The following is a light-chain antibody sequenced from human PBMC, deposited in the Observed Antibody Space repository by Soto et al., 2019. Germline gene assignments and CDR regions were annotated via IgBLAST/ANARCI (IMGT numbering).Light chain of an antibody. CDR3: ATWEDSLNARYV. CDR1: SSNIGSNY. Sequence: QSALTQPPSASGTPGQRVTISCSGSSSNIGSNYVNWYQQLPGTAPNLLIYGNDRRPSGVPARFSGSKSGTSASLAISGLQSEDEADYYCATWEDSLNARYVFGTGTKVTVL. J-gene: IGLJ1*01. V-gene: IGLV1-44*01. CDR2: GND.